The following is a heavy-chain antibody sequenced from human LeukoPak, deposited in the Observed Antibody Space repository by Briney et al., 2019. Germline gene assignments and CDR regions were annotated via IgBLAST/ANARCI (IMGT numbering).Heavy chain of an antibody. J-gene: IGHJ6*03. V-gene: IGHV4-61*09. CDR2: IYSGGST. CDR1: GGSINSGTYY. Sequence: SETLSLTCTVSGGSINSGTYYWCWIRQPADKGLEWIDHIYSGGSTNYNPSLKSRVTISADTSKTQVSLRLSSVTAADTAVYYCARGSYCGITRCHTYDYMDVWGKGTTVTVSS. CDR3: ARGSYCGITRCHTYDYMDV. D-gene: IGHD3-10*01.